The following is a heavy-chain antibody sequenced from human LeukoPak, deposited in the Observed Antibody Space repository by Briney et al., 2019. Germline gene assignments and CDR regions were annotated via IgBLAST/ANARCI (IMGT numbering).Heavy chain of an antibody. J-gene: IGHJ4*02. CDR1: GYTFTDYY. CDR2: VDPEDGET. V-gene: IGHV1-69-2*01. Sequence: ASVKVSCKVSGYTFTDYYMHWVQQAPGKGLDWMGLVDPEDGETIYAEKFQGRVTITADTSTDTAYMELSSLRSEDTAVYYCAREWEPEVGYFDYWGQGTLVTVSS. D-gene: IGHD1-26*01. CDR3: AREWEPEVGYFDY.